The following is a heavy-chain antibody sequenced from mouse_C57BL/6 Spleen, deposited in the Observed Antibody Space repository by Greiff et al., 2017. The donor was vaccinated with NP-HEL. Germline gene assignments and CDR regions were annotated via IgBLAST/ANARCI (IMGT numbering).Heavy chain of an antibody. Sequence: EVQVVESGGGLVKPGASLKLSCAASGFTFTSYAMSWVRQTPEQRLEWVATISDGGSYTNYPDNVKGRFTISRDKSKNNLYLQMSHLKSEDTAMYYCAREYSNYDDAMDYWGQGTSVTVSS. CDR3: AREYSNYDDAMDY. V-gene: IGHV5-4*01. CDR2: ISDGGSYT. D-gene: IGHD2-5*01. CDR1: GFTFTSYA. J-gene: IGHJ4*01.